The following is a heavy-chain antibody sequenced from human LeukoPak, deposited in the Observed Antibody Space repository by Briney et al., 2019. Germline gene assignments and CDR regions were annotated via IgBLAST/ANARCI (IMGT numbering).Heavy chain of an antibody. CDR1: GFTFDDYA. V-gene: IGHV3-9*01. Sequence: PGRSLRLSCAAPGFTFDDYAMHWVRQAPGKGLEWVSGISWNSGSIGYADSVKGRFTISRDNAKNSLYLQMNSLRAEDTALYYCAKEFGYFATIWNYGMDVWGQGTTVTVSS. CDR2: ISWNSGSI. J-gene: IGHJ6*02. CDR3: AKEFGYFATIWNYGMDV. D-gene: IGHD5-12*01.